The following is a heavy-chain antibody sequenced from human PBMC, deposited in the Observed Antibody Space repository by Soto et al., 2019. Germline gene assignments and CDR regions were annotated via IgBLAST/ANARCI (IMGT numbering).Heavy chain of an antibody. Sequence: NTSETLSLTCTVSGGSISSGDYYWSWIRQPPGKGLEWIGYIYYSGSTYYNPSLKSRVTISVDTSKNQFSLKLSSVTAADTAVYYCARDNILGILYGGMDVRGQGTTVTVSS. CDR2: IYYSGST. V-gene: IGHV4-30-4*01. CDR3: ARDNILGILYGGMDV. D-gene: IGHD3-3*01. CDR1: GGSISSGDYY. J-gene: IGHJ6*02.